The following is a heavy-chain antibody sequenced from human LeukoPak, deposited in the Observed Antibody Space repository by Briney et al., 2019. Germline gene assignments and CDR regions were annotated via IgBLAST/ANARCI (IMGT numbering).Heavy chain of an antibody. CDR1: GFTFSSYA. D-gene: IGHD3-16*02. CDR3: ARDIRYDYVWGSYRYPYFDY. J-gene: IGHJ4*02. V-gene: IGHV3-7*01. Sequence: GGSLRLSCAASGFTFSSYAMSWVRQAPGKGLEWVANIKQDGSEKYYVDSVKGRFTISRDNAKNSLYLQMNSLRAEDTAVYYCARDIRYDYVWGSYRYPYFDYWGQGTLVTVSS. CDR2: IKQDGSEK.